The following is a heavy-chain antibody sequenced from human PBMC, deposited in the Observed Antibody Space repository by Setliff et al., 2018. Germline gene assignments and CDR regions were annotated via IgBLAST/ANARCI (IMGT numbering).Heavy chain of an antibody. J-gene: IGHJ4*02. V-gene: IGHV4-61*09. CDR1: GGSISNTYYY. Sequence: PSETLSLTCTVSGGSISNTYYYWSWIRQPAGQGLEWIGQIYTSWSTNYNPSLKSRVTISVDTSKNQFSLKLSSVTAADTAVYYCARGGTYRYFDYWGQGALVTVSS. CDR2: IYTSWST. CDR3: ARGGTYRYFDY.